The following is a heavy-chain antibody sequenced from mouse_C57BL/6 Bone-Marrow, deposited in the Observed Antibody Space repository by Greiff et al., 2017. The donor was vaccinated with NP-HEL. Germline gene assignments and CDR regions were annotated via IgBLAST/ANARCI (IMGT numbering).Heavy chain of an antibody. J-gene: IGHJ3*01. D-gene: IGHD2-12*01. V-gene: IGHV14-4*01. CDR2: IDPENGDT. Sequence: VHVKQSGAELVRPGASVKLSCTASGFNIKDDYMHWVKQRPEQGLEWIGWIDPENGDTEYASKFQGKATLPVDTSSNTAYLQLSSLTSEDTAVYYCTSNSYYYFWFANWGQGTLVTVSA. CDR3: TSNSYYYFWFAN. CDR1: GFNIKDDY.